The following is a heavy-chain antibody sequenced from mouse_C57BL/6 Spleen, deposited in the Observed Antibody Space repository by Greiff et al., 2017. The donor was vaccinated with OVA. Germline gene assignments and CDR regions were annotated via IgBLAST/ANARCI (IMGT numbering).Heavy chain of an antibody. D-gene: IGHD1-1*01. CDR2: IYPGSGST. V-gene: IGHV1-55*01. CDR1: GYTFTSYW. CDR3: ARSSVITTNFDY. Sequence: QVQLQQPRAELVKPGASVKMSCKASGYTFTSYWITWVKQRPGQGLEWIGDIYPGSGSTNYNEKFKSKATLTVDTSSSTAYMQLSSLTSEDSAVDYCARSSVITTNFDYWGQGTTLTVSS. J-gene: IGHJ2*01.